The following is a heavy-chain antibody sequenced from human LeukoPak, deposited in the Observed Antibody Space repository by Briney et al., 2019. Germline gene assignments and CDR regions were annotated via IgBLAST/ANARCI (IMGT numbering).Heavy chain of an antibody. D-gene: IGHD2-21*02. CDR1: GFSVSSNY. CDR2: LYRDGST. Sequence: HPGGSLRLSCAVSGFSVSSNYMNWVRQAPGRGLEWVSVLYRDGSTYYADSVKGRFTISRDNSKNMLYLQMNSLRVEDTAVYYCARDSGDGDYTPDMDLWGKGTTVTVSS. V-gene: IGHV3-53*01. J-gene: IGHJ6*03. CDR3: ARDSGDGDYTPDMDL.